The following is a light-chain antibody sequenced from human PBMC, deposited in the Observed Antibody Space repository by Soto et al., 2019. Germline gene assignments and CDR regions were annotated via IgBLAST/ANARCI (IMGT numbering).Light chain of an antibody. CDR3: QQYGRSPRVT. CDR1: QSVSSSY. CDR2: GAS. Sequence: EIVLTRSPGTLSLSPGERATLSCRASQSVSSSYLAWYQQKPGQAPRLLIFGASNRATGIPDRFSGSGSGTDFTLTISRLEPEDFAVYYCQQYGRSPRVTFGGGTKVDIK. J-gene: IGKJ4*01. V-gene: IGKV3-20*01.